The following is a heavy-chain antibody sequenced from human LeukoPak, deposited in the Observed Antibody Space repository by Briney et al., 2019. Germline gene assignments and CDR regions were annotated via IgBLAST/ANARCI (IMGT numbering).Heavy chain of an antibody. D-gene: IGHD3-22*01. V-gene: IGHV4-61*02. J-gene: IGHJ3*02. Sequence: PSETLSLTCTVSGGSISSGSYYWSWIRQPAGKGLEWIGRIYTSGSTNYNPSLKSRVTISVDTSKNQFSLKLSSVTAADTAVYYCARIAGRITMIVVLSRDAFDIWGQGTMVTVSS. CDR2: IYTSGST. CDR1: GGSISSGSYY. CDR3: ARIAGRITMIVVLSRDAFDI.